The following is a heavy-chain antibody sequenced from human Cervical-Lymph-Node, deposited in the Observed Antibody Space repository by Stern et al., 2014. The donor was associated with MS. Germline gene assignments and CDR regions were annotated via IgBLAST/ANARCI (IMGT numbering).Heavy chain of an antibody. CDR1: GGSISSGGYY. D-gene: IGHD6-19*01. V-gene: IGHV4-31*03. CDR2: IYHSGST. Sequence: QLQLQESGPGLVKPSQTLSLTCTVSGGSISSGGYYWSWVRQHPGKGLEWIGYIYHSGSTYYNPSLKSRVTISVDTSKNQFSLKVRSVTAADTAVYYCARDSEWGTTVTGTGMDVWGEGTTVTVSS. CDR3: ARDSEWGTTVTGTGMDV. J-gene: IGHJ6*04.